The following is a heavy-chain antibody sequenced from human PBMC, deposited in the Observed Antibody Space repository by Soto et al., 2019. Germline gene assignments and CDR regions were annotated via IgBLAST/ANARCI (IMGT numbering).Heavy chain of an antibody. J-gene: IGHJ5*02. CDR1: GGSISSSNW. Sequence: SETLSLTCAVSGGSISSSNWWHWVRQPPGKGLEWIGEIHHSGTTNYNPSLKSRVAISVDKSKNQFSLKLNSVTAADTAVYYCARVRQYCSGTSCYLDPWGQGTMVTVSS. CDR3: ARVRQYCSGTSCYLDP. CDR2: IHHSGTT. V-gene: IGHV4-4*02. D-gene: IGHD2-2*01.